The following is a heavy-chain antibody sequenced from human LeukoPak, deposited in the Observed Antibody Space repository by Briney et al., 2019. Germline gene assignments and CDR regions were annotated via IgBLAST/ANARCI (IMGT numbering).Heavy chain of an antibody. CDR2: ISAIDNII. D-gene: IGHD3-16*01. CDR3: ARGTSNFKTKTRVGGMDV. Sequence: PGGSLRLACSASEFVFSNFGMNWVRQTPEKGLEWVAFISAIDNIIFYSDSDQGRFIVSRDNDNNSLFLEMNSLKGDDTALYYCARGTSNFKTKTRVGGMDVWGQGTMVVVSS. J-gene: IGHJ6*02. CDR1: EFVFSNFG. V-gene: IGHV3-21*06.